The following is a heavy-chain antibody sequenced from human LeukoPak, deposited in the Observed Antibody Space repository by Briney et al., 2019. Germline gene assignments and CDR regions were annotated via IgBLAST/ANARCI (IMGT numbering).Heavy chain of an antibody. V-gene: IGHV3-48*03. CDR2: ISSSGSTI. J-gene: IGHJ4*02. CDR3: AGGVITSPVDY. CDR1: GFTFSSYE. D-gene: IGHD3-22*01. Sequence: GGSLRLSCAASGFTFSSYEMNWVRQAPGKGLEWVSYISSSGSTIYYADSVKGRYTISRDNAKNSLYLQMNSLRAEDTAVYYCAGGVITSPVDYWGQGTLVTVSS.